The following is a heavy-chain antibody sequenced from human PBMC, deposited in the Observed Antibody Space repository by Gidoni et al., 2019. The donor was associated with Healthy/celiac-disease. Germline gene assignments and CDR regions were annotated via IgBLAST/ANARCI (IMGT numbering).Heavy chain of an antibody. J-gene: IGHJ4*02. V-gene: IGHV1-69*01. CDR2: IIPIFGTA. CDR3: ARDKHGVGVSGSYYHYYFDY. CDR1: GGPFRSHA. D-gene: IGHD1-26*01. Sequence: QVPLVQSGAEVTKPGSSVKVSCQASGGPFRSHAISWVRQAPGQGLEWMGGIIPIFGTANYAQKFQGRVTITADESTSTAYMELSSLRSEDTAVYYCARDKHGVGVSGSYYHYYFDYWGQGTLVTVSS.